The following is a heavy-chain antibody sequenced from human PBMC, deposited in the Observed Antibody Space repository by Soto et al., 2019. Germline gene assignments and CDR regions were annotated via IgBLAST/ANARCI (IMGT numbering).Heavy chain of an antibody. V-gene: IGHV1-69*12. D-gene: IGHD5-12*01. CDR3: ARGNHRWLQLWYFDL. Sequence: QVQLVQSGAEVKKPGSSVKGSCKASGGTFSNYPISWVLEAPGQGLEWMGGIIPIFGTVNYAQKFQGRVTITADESTSTAYMELSSLRSEATAVYYCARGNHRWLQLWYFDLWGRGTLVTVSS. CDR1: GGTFSNYP. J-gene: IGHJ2*01. CDR2: IIPIFGTV.